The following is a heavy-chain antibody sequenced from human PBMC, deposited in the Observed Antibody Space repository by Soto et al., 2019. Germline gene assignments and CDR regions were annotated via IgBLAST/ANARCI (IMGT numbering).Heavy chain of an antibody. J-gene: IGHJ4*02. V-gene: IGHV3-30-3*01. CDR1: GFNFNRYA. Sequence: QVQLVDSGGGVVQPGRSLRLSCAASGFNFNRYAMHWVRQAPGKGLEWVALLSLDGSTESYADSVKGRFTISRDNSKNTLYLQMNSLRPEDTAVYYCARPRFYDPPKYFLVYWGQGTLVTVSS. CDR3: ARPRFYDPPKYFLVY. CDR2: LSLDGSTE. D-gene: IGHD3-22*01.